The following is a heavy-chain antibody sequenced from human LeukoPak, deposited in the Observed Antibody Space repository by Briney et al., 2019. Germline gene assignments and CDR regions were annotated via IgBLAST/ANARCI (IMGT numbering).Heavy chain of an antibody. J-gene: IGHJ4*02. CDR2: INHNGNVN. Sequence: PGGSLRLSCAASGFTFSSYWMNWARQAPGKGLEWVASINHNGNVNYYVDSVKGRFTISRDNAKNSLYLQMNSLRAEDTAVYYCARGGPFGGYWGQGTLVTVSS. V-gene: IGHV3-7*03. CDR3: ARGGPFGGY. CDR1: GFTFSSYW. D-gene: IGHD3-16*01.